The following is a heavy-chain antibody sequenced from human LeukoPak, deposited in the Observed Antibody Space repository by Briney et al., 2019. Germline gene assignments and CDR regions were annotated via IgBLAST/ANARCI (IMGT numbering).Heavy chain of an antibody. CDR3: ANMRGYSYVAPALDY. D-gene: IGHD5-18*01. Sequence: PGGSLRLSCAASGFTFSSYGMHWVRQAPGKGLEWVAFIRYDGSNKYYADSVKGRFTISRDNSKNTLYLQMNSLRAEDTAVYYCANMRGYSYVAPALDYWGQGTLVTVSS. J-gene: IGHJ4*02. CDR1: GFTFSSYG. CDR2: IRYDGSNK. V-gene: IGHV3-30*02.